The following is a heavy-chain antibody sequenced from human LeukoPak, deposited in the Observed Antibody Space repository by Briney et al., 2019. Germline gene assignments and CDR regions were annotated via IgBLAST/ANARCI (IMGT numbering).Heavy chain of an antibody. CDR1: GFIFSSND. J-gene: IGHJ6*03. Sequence: GGSLRPSCAAPGFIFSSNDITWDRQAPGKGLEWVSVIFSGGSTYYADSVKGRVTISRDNSKNTLYLQRNNLRGEDTAVYYCARDLTYDSSGYYGYYMDVWGKGTTVTVSS. D-gene: IGHD3-22*01. CDR2: IFSGGST. V-gene: IGHV3-53*01. CDR3: ARDLTYDSSGYYGYYMDV.